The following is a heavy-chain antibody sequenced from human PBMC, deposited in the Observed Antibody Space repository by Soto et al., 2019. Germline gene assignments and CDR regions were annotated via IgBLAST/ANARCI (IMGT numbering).Heavy chain of an antibody. CDR3: ARGGMYSYGNNWFDP. CDR2: IYYSGST. J-gene: IGHJ5*02. Sequence: SETLSLTCTVSGGSISSGDYYWSWIRQPPGKGLEWIGYIYYSGSTYYNPSLKSRVTISVDTSKNQFSLKLSSVTAADTAVYYCARGGMYSYGNNWFDPWGQGTLVTVSS. CDR1: GGSISSGDYY. D-gene: IGHD5-18*01. V-gene: IGHV4-30-4*01.